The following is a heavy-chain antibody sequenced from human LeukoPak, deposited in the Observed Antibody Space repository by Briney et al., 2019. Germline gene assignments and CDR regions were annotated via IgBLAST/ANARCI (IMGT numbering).Heavy chain of an antibody. J-gene: IGHJ4*02. CDR3: ARSDILTGYRDPYFDS. D-gene: IGHD3-9*01. Sequence: SETLSLTCTVSGGSISSYYWSWIRQPPGKGLEWIGYIYYSGSTNYNPSLKSRVTISVDTSKNQFSLKLSSVTAADTAVYYCARSDILTGYRDPYFDSWGQGTLVTVSS. V-gene: IGHV4-59*01. CDR1: GGSISSYY. CDR2: IYYSGST.